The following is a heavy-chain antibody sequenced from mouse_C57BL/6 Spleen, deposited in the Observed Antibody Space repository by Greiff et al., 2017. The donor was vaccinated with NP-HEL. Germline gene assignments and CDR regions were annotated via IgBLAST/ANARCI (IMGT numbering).Heavy chain of an antibody. V-gene: IGHV1-9*01. CDR1: GYTFTGYW. CDR3: ARIGTEDYAMDY. Sequence: QVQLQQSGAELMKPGASVKLSCKATGYTFTGYWIEWVKQRPGHGLEWIGEILPGSGGTNYNEKFKGKATFTADTSSNTAYMQLSSLTTEDSAIYYCARIGTEDYAMDYWGQGTSVTVSS. D-gene: IGHD3-1*01. J-gene: IGHJ4*01. CDR2: ILPGSGGT.